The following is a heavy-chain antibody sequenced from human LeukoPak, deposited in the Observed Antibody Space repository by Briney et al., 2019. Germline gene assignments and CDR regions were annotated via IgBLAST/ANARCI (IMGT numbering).Heavy chain of an antibody. D-gene: IGHD3-9*01. CDR2: IYYSGST. J-gene: IGHJ6*03. V-gene: IGHV4-59*01. CDR1: GGSISSYY. CDR3: ARSCCDWLSFRHYYYYMDV. Sequence: MTSETLSLTCTVSGGSISSYYWRWIRQPPGKGLEWIGNIYYSGSTNYNPSLKSRVTISVDTSKNQFSLKLNSVTAADTAVYYCARSCCDWLSFRHYYYYMDVWGKGTTVTVSS.